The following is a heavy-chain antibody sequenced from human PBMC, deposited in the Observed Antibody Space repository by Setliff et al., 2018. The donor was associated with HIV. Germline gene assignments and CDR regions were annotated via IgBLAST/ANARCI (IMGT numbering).Heavy chain of an antibody. V-gene: IGHV1-8*02. D-gene: IGHD3-9*01. CDR2: MNPISDHR. CDR3: ASGCLIGGSGPCRNFEF. J-gene: IGHJ4*02. CDR1: GYTFTGYY. Sequence: VASVKVSCKAFGYTFTGYYMHWVRQATGQGLEWMAWMNPISDHRGYAQKFQGRLTMTKDTSTSTVYMGLSSLKSDDTAVYYCASGCLIGGSGPCRNFEFWGQGTLVTVSS.